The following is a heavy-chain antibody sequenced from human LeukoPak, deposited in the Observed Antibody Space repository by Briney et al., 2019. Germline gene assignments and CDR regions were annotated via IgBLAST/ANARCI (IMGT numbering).Heavy chain of an antibody. CDR2: INPNGGNT. V-gene: IGHV1-46*01. CDR1: GYTFTGYY. CDR3: ARERRAWGEDF. J-gene: IGHJ4*02. D-gene: IGHD3-16*01. Sequence: GASVKVSCKASGYTFTGYYIHWVRQAPGQGLEWVGLINPNGGNTGYAERFQGRVTVTTDTSTSTVYMELNSLGSEDTAVYYCARERRAWGEDFWGQGTLVTVSS.